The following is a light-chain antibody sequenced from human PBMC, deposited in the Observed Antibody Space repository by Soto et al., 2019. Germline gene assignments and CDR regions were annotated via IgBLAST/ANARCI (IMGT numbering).Light chain of an antibody. CDR3: QKYNSAPLS. CDR1: QGIGVY. V-gene: IGKV1-27*01. Sequence: DIQMTQSPSSLSASLGDRVTITCRASQGIGVYLAWFQQKPGNVPRLLIYAASTLQSGVPSRFSGSGSGTDFTLTISSLQPEDGATYYCQKYNSAPLSFGGGTKVEIK. J-gene: IGKJ4*01. CDR2: AAS.